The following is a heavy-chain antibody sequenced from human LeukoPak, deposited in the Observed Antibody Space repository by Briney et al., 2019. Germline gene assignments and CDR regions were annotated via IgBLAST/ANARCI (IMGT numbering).Heavy chain of an antibody. J-gene: IGHJ4*02. Sequence: SQTLSLTCTVSGGSISSGDYYWSWIRQPPGKGLEWIGYIYYSGSTYYNPSLRSRVTISVDTSKNQFSLKLSSVTAADTAVYYCARVDAGAAGTVFDYWGQGTLVTVSS. CDR2: IYYSGST. CDR1: GGSISSGDYY. V-gene: IGHV4-30-4*01. CDR3: ARVDAGAAGTVFDY. D-gene: IGHD6-13*01.